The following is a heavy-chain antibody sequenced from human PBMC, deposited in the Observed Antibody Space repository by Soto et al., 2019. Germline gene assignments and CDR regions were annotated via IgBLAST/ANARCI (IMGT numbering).Heavy chain of an antibody. CDR3: ARQQQHVVGATGHDVFDI. CDR1: GYSFTSYW. V-gene: IGHV5-10-1*01. D-gene: IGHD1-26*01. J-gene: IGHJ3*02. Sequence: GESLKISCKGSGYSFTSYWISWVRQMPGKGREWMGRIDPSDSYTNYSPSFQGHVTISADKSISTAYLQWSSMKDSDTAMYYCARQQQHVVGATGHDVFDIWGQGTLVTVSS. CDR2: IDPSDSYT.